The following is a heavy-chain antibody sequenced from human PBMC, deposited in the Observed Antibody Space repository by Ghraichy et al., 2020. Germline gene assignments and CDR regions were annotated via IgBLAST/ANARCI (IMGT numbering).Heavy chain of an antibody. CDR3: AREIRWSGYYFDY. D-gene: IGHD3-3*01. CDR1: GFTFSSYS. J-gene: IGHJ4*02. V-gene: IGHV3-21*01. Sequence: GESLNISCAASGFTFSSYSMNWVRQAPGKGLEWVSSISSSSSYIYYADSVKGRFTISRDNAKNSLYLQMNSLRAEDTAVYYCAREIRWSGYYFDYWGQGTLVTVSS. CDR2: ISSSSSYI.